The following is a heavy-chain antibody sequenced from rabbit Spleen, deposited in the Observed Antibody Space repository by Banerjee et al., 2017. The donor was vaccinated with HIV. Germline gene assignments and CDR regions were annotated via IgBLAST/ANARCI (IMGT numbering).Heavy chain of an antibody. V-gene: IGHV1S45*01. CDR1: GFSFSSSYW. Sequence: QQQLEESGGDLVKPEGSLTITCIASGFSFSSSYWICWVRQAPGKGLEWIACIYVGSSGNTYYASWAKGRFTISKTSSTTVTLQMTSLTAADTATYFCARSADSNDRFNLWGQGTLVTVS. D-gene: IGHD4-2*01. CDR2: IYVGSSGNT. CDR3: ARSADSNDRFNL. J-gene: IGHJ4*01.